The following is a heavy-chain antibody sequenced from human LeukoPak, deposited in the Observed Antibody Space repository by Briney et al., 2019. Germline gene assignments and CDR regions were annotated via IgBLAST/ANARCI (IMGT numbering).Heavy chain of an antibody. D-gene: IGHD3-3*01. Sequence: GGSLRLSCAAPGFTFSSYAMSWVRQAPGKGLEWVSAISGSGGSTYYADSVKGRFTISRDNSKNTLYLQMNSLRAEDTAVYYCAKGPTYYDFWSGYYWGQGTLVTVSS. J-gene: IGHJ4*02. CDR3: AKGPTYYDFWSGYY. CDR2: ISGSGGST. V-gene: IGHV3-23*01. CDR1: GFTFSSYA.